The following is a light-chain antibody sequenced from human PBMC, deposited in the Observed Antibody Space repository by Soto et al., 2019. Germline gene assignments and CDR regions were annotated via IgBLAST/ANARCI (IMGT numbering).Light chain of an antibody. CDR1: QSVRSSY. CDR3: QQYAGSPT. J-gene: IGKJ5*01. V-gene: IGKV3-20*01. Sequence: EIVMTQSPATLSVSPGERATLSCRASQSVRSSYLAWYQQKPGQAPRLLIYGASSRATGIPDRFSGSGSGTDFTLTITRLEPEDFAVYYCQQYAGSPTFGQGTRLEI. CDR2: GAS.